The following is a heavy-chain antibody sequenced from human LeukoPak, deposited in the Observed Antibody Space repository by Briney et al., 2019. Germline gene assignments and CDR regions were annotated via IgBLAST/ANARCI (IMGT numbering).Heavy chain of an antibody. CDR2: INHSGST. D-gene: IGHD6-19*01. Sequence: SETLFLTCAVYGGTFSGYYWSWIRQTPGKGLEWIGGINHSGSTNKNPSLKSRVTISVDTSKNQFSLKLNSVTAADTAVYYCARGHVGSYVYYYYYGTDVWGQGTTVTVSS. CDR1: GGTFSGYY. CDR3: ARGHVGSYVYYYYYGTDV. J-gene: IGHJ6*02. V-gene: IGHV4-34*01.